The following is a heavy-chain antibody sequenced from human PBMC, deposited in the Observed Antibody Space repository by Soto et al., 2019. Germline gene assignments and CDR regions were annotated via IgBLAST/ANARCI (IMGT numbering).Heavy chain of an antibody. CDR2: ISYDGSNK. J-gene: IGHJ5*02. CDR3: AKEWQYGDGEGFDP. V-gene: IGHV3-30*18. D-gene: IGHD4-17*01. Sequence: PGGSLRLSCAASGFTFSSYGMHWVRQAPGKGLEWVAVISYDGSNKYYADSVKGRFTISRDNSKNTLYLQMNSLRAEDTAVYYCAKEWQYGDGEGFDPWGQGTLVTVSS. CDR1: GFTFSSYG.